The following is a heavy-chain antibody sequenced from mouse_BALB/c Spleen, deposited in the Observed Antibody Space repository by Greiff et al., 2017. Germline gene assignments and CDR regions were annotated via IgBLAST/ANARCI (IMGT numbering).Heavy chain of an antibody. CDR2: IYPGNSDT. J-gene: IGHJ3*01. CDR3: TTIYYGYDWFAY. CDR1: GYSFTSYW. V-gene: IGHV1-5*01. D-gene: IGHD2-2*01. Sequence: EVQVVESGTVLARPGASVKMSCKASGYSFTSYWMHWVKQRPGQGLEWIGAIYPGNSDTSYNQKFKGKAKLTAVTSASTAYMELSSLTNEDSAVYYCTTIYYGYDWFAYWGQGTLVTVSA.